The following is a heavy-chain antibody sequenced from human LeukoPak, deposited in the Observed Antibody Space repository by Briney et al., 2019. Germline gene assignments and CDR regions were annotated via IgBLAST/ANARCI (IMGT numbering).Heavy chain of an antibody. J-gene: IGHJ4*02. V-gene: IGHV4-4*02. CDR2: VHLSGRT. Sequence: SETLSLTCGVSGGSISSTNWWTWVRQPPGEGLEWIGEVHLSGRTNYNPSLESRVTMSVDMSENHISLKLTSVTAADTAVYYCARGDGYKSSFDYWGQGTLVTVSS. D-gene: IGHD5-24*01. CDR3: ARGDGYKSSFDY. CDR1: GGSISSTNW.